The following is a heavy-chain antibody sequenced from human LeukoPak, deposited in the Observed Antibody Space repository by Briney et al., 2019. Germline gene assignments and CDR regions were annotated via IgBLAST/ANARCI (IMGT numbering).Heavy chain of an antibody. V-gene: IGHV4-31*03. CDR1: GGSISSGGYY. CDR2: IYYSGST. Sequence: TLSLTCTVSGGSISSGGYYWSWIRQHPGKGLEWIGYIYYSGSTYYNPSLKSRVTISVDTSKNQFSLKLSSVTAADTAVYYCANCNGSVGDFDYWGQGTLVTVSS. D-gene: IGHD3-10*01. J-gene: IGHJ4*02. CDR3: ANCNGSVGDFDY.